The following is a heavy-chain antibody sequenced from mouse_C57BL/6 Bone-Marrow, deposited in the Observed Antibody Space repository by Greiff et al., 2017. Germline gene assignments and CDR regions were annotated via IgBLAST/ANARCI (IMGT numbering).Heavy chain of an antibody. Sequence: EVQLQQSGAELVRPGASVKLSCTASGFNIKDDYMHWVKQRPEQGLEWIGWIDPENGDTAYASKFQGKATITADTSSNTAYLQLSSLTSEDTAVYYCTTGGELGGFAYWGQGTLVTVSA. CDR1: GFNIKDDY. CDR3: TTGGELGGFAY. CDR2: IDPENGDT. J-gene: IGHJ3*01. D-gene: IGHD1-1*02. V-gene: IGHV14-4*01.